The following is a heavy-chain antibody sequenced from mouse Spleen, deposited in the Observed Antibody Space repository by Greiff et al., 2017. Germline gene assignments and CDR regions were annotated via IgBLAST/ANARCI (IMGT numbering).Heavy chain of an antibody. V-gene: IGHV1-15*01. Sequence: QVQLQQSGAELVRPGASVTLSCKASGYTFTDYEMHWVKQTPVHGLEWIGAIDPETGGTAYNQKFKGKAILTADKSSSTAYMELRSLTSEDSAVYYCTEDYDEDWYFDVWGTGTTVTVSS. CDR2: IDPETGGT. J-gene: IGHJ1*03. CDR3: TEDYDEDWYFDV. D-gene: IGHD2-4*01. CDR1: GYTFTDYE.